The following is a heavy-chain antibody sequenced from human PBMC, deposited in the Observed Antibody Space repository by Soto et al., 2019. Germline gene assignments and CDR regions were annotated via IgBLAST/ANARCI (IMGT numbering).Heavy chain of an antibody. CDR2: IDHSGSP. CDR3: ARVRRKRHFYNYGLDV. V-gene: IGHV4-34*01. J-gene: IGHJ6*02. CDR1: GGSFSAYY. Sequence: SETLSLTCAVYGGSFSAYYWSWIRQAPGKGLEFIGEIDHSGSPRYNPSFQSRVTMSVDTSKNQISLTLNFLTAADTAVYYCARVRRKRHFYNYGLDVWGQGTAVTSP.